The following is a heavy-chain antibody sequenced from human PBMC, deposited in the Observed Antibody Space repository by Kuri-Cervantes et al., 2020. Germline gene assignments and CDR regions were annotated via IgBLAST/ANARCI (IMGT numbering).Heavy chain of an antibody. CDR2: ISSSSSYI. CDR3: ARDQVPYSGYDSPFDY. Sequence: GESLKISCAASGFTFSSYSMNWVRQAPGKGLEWVSSISSSSSYIYYADSVKGRFTISRDNAKNSLYLQMNSLRAEDTAVYYCARDQVPYSGYDSPFDYWGQGTLVTVSS. CDR1: GFTFSSYS. D-gene: IGHD5-12*01. J-gene: IGHJ4*02. V-gene: IGHV3-21*01.